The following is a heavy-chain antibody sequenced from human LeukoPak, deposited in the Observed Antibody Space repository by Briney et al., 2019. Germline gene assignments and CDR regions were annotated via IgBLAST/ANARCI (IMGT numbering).Heavy chain of an antibody. V-gene: IGHV4-59*08. Sequence: SETLSLTCSVSGGSISSYYWNWIRQPPGKGLEWIAFISYSGSTNYSPSLQSRVTISVDTSKNQFSLRLSSVTAADTAVYYCARHTVTMVRGVISYFDYWGQGTLVTVSS. D-gene: IGHD3-10*01. CDR3: ARHTVTMVRGVISYFDY. J-gene: IGHJ4*02. CDR2: ISYSGST. CDR1: GGSISSYY.